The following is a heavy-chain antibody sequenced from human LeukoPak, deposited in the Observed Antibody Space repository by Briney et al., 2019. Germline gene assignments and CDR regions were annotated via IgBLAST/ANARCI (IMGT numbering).Heavy chain of an antibody. CDR1: GGSISSSSYY. Sequence: PSETLSLTCTVSGGSISSSSYYWGWIRQPPGKGLGWIGSIYYSGSTYYNPSLKSRVTISVDTSKNQFSLKLSSVTAADTAVYYCARVSRSGYPGNFDYWGQGTLVTVSS. J-gene: IGHJ4*02. CDR3: ARVSRSGYPGNFDY. V-gene: IGHV4-39*07. D-gene: IGHD3-3*01. CDR2: IYYSGST.